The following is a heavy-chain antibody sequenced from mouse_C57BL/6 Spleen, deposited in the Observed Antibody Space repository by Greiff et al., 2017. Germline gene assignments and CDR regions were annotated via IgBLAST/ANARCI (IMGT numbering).Heavy chain of an antibody. D-gene: IGHD4-1*01. CDR1: GYTFTSYW. CDR3: ARWENYAMDY. V-gene: IGHV1-64*01. J-gene: IGHJ4*01. Sequence: VQLQQPGAELVKPGASVKLSCKASGYTFTSYWMHWVKQRPGQGLEWIGMIHPNSGSTNYNEKFKSKAILTVDKSSSTAYMQLSSLTYEDSAVCYRARWENYAMDYWGQGTSVTVSS. CDR2: IHPNSGST.